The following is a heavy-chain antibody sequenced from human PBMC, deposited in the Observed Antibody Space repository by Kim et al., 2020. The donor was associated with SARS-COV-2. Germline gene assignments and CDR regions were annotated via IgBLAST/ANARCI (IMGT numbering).Heavy chain of an antibody. CDR1: GFTFNSFS. J-gene: IGHJ4*02. CDR2: ISSRSTTT. D-gene: IGHD3-3*01. CDR3: ARDGVEWGLRWFDY. Sequence: GGSLRLSCAASGFTFNSFSMIWVRQAPGRGLEWLSYISSRSTTTHYADSVKGRFTISRDNAKNSLYLQMNSLRDEDTAVYYCARDGVEWGLRWFDYWGQGTLVTVSS. V-gene: IGHV3-48*02.